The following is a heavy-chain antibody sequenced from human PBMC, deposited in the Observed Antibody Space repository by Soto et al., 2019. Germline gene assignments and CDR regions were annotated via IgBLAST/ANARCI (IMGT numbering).Heavy chain of an antibody. V-gene: IGHV4-34*01. CDR1: GGSFSGYY. D-gene: IGHD6-19*01. CDR3: ARPVAGTRWFDP. CDR2: INHSGST. Sequence: SETLSLTCAVYGGSFSGYYWSWIRQPPGKGLEWIGEINHSGSTNYNPSLKSRVTISVDTSKNQFSLKLSSVTAADTAVYYCARPVAGTRWFDPWGQGTLVTVSS. J-gene: IGHJ5*02.